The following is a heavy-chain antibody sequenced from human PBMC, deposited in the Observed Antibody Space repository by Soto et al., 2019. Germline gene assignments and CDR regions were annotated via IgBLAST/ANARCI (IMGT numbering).Heavy chain of an antibody. Sequence: GGLLLHSSAASGGTFGYSARRCIRQASGKGLEWVGRIRSKANSYATAYAASVKGRFTISRDDSKNTAYLQMNSLKTEDTAVYYCTRPAAGTDYWGKGTLVTVSS. CDR3: TRPAAGTDY. CDR1: GGTFGYSA. CDR2: IRSKANSYAT. V-gene: IGHV3-73*01. J-gene: IGHJ4*02. D-gene: IGHD6-13*01.